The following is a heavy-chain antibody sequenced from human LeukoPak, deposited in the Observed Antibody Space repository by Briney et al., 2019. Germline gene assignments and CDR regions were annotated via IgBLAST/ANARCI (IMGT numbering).Heavy chain of an antibody. J-gene: IGHJ5*02. D-gene: IGHD3-10*01. CDR1: GGSISSYY. CDR3: ARDSLPFYGSGGTYNWFDP. V-gene: IGHV4-4*07. CDR2: IYTSGST. Sequence: PSETPSLTCTVSGGSISSYYWSWIRQPAGKGLEWIGRIYTSGSTNYNPSLKSRVTMSVDTSKNQFSLKLSSVTAADTAVYYCARDSLPFYGSGGTYNWFDPWGQGTLVTVSS.